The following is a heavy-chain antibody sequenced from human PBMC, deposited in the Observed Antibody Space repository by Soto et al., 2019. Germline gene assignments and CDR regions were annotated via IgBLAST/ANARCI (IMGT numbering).Heavy chain of an antibody. J-gene: IGHJ4*02. CDR1: GLTFSIYW. CDR2: IKQDGSEK. D-gene: IGHD5-18*01. CDR3: TSPEGYSYGFDY. Sequence: GGSLRLSCAASGLTFSIYWMSWVRQAPGKGLEWVANIKQDGSEKYYVDSVKGRFTISRDNAKNSLYLQMNSLGAEDTAVYYCTSPEGYSYGFDYWGQGTLVTVSS. V-gene: IGHV3-7*01.